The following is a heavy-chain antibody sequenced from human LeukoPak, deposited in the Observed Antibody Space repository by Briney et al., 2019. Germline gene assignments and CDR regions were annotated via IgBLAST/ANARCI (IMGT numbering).Heavy chain of an antibody. CDR3: ARTRRYYDSSGYPV. J-gene: IGHJ6*02. CDR2: IYYSGST. CDR1: GGSISSSSYY. Sequence: SETLSLTCTVSGGSISSSSYYWGWIRQPPGKGLEWIGSIYYSGSTYYNPSLKSRVTISADTSKNQFSLKLSSVTAADTAVYYCARTRRYYDSSGYPVWGQGTTVTVSS. V-gene: IGHV4-39*01. D-gene: IGHD3-22*01.